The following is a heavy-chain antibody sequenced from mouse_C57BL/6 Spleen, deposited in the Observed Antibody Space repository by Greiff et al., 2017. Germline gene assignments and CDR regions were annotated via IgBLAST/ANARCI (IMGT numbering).Heavy chain of an antibody. J-gene: IGHJ4*01. CDR2: IDPETGGT. Sequence: QVQLKESGAELVRPGASVTLSCKASGYTFTDYEMHWVKQTPVHGLEWIGAIDPETGGTAYNQKFKGKAILTADKSSSTAYMELRSLTSEDSAVYYCTRADSSGYPYAMDYWGQGTSVTVSS. CDR3: TRADSSGYPYAMDY. V-gene: IGHV1-15*01. D-gene: IGHD3-2*02. CDR1: GYTFTDYE.